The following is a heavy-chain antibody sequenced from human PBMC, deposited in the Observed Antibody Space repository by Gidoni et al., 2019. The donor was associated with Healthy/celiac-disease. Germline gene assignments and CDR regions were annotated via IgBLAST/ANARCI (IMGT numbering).Heavy chain of an antibody. V-gene: IGHV3-21*01. CDR1: GFTFSSYS. J-gene: IGHJ5*02. CDR3: ARAGKGDWFDP. Sequence: EVQLVESGGGLVKPGGTLRLSCAASGFTFSSYSMNWVRQAPGKGLEWVSSISISSSYIYYADSVKGRLTISRDNAKNSLYLQMNSLRAEDTAVYYCARAGKGDWFDPWGQGTLVTVSS. CDR2: ISISSSYI. D-gene: IGHD6-13*01.